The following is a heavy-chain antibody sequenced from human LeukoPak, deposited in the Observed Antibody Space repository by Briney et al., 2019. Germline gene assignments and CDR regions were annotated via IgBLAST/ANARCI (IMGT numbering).Heavy chain of an antibody. Sequence: SETLSLTCAVYGGSFSGYYWSWICQPPGKGLEWIGEINHSGSTNYNPSLKSRVTISVDTSKNQFSLKLSSVTAADTAVYYCARDHYYYDSSGYTFDIWGQGTMVTVSS. CDR1: GGSFSGYY. CDR3: ARDHYYYDSSGYTFDI. D-gene: IGHD3-22*01. J-gene: IGHJ3*02. V-gene: IGHV4-34*01. CDR2: INHSGST.